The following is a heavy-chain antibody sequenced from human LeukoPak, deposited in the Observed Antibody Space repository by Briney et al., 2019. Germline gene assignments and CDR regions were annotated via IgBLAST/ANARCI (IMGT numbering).Heavy chain of an antibody. D-gene: IGHD6-13*01. CDR2: IYHSGST. Sequence: PSETLSLTCTVSGGSISSYYWGWIRQPPGKGLEWIGSIYHSGSTYYNPSLKSRVTISVDTSKNQFSLKLSSVTAADTAVYYCARDDPAIAAAGTFDYWGQGTLVTVSS. J-gene: IGHJ4*02. V-gene: IGHV4-38-2*02. CDR3: ARDDPAIAAAGTFDY. CDR1: GGSISSYY.